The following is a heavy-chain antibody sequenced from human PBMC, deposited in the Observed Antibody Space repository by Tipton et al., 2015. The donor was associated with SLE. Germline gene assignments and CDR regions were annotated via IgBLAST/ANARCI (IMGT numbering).Heavy chain of an antibody. D-gene: IGHD3-10*01. V-gene: IGHV3-49*04. J-gene: IGHJ6*02. CDR2: IRSKAYGGTT. Sequence: SLRLSCTASGFTFGDYAMSWVRQAPGKGLEWVGFIRSKAYGGTTEYAASVKGRFTISRDDSKSIAYLQMNSLKTEDTAVYYCTRVDRFREFLPTGNYYYVMDVCGQGTTVTVS. CDR3: TRVDRFREFLPTGNYYYVMDV. CDR1: GFTFGDYA.